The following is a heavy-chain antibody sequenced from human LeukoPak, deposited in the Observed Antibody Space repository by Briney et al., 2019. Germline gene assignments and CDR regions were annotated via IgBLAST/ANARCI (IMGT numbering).Heavy chain of an antibody. D-gene: IGHD3-10*01. V-gene: IGHV4-39*01. CDR3: ARLPLGELLSNWFDP. CDR2: IYYSGST. CDR1: GGSISSSSYY. J-gene: IGHJ5*02. Sequence: KPSETLSLTCTVSGGSISSSSYYWGWIRQPPGKGLEWIGSIYYSGSTYYNPSLKSRVTISVDTSKNQFSLKLSSVTVADTAVYYCARLPLGELLSNWFDPWGQRTLVTVSS.